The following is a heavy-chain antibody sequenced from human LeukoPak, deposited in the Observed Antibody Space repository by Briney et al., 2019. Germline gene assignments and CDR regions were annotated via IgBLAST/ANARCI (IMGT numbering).Heavy chain of an antibody. D-gene: IGHD5-12*01. Sequence: GGSLRLSRAASGFTFDDYAMHWVRQAPGKGLVWVSRISSDGSSTSYADSVKGRFTISRDNAKNTLYLQMNSLRAEDTAVYYCARDLGYSGYSSSLDYWGQGTLVTVSS. CDR3: ARDLGYSGYSSSLDY. V-gene: IGHV3-74*01. CDR1: GFTFDDYA. CDR2: ISSDGSST. J-gene: IGHJ4*02.